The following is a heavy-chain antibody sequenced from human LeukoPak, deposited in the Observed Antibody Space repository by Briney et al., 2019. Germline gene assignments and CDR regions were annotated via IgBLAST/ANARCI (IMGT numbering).Heavy chain of an antibody. D-gene: IGHD6-6*01. J-gene: IGHJ4*02. CDR3: SVLVRYFDY. CDR1: GFTFSSYG. Sequence: QAGGSLRLSCAASGFTFSSYGMHWVRQAPGKGLEWVAFIRYDGSNKYYADSVKGRFTISRDNAKNSLYLQMNSVRAEDTAVYYCSVLVRYFDYWGQGTLVTVSS. V-gene: IGHV3-30*02. CDR2: IRYDGSNK.